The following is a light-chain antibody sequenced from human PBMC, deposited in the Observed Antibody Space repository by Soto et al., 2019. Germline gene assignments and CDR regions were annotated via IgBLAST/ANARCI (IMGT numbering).Light chain of an antibody. Sequence: SYELTQPPSVSLSPGQTARITCSGDALPKQHSYWYQQRPGQAPLLVIYKDSERPSGIPERFSGSSSGTTVTLTISGVQAEEEADYYCQSADISGTRVFGGGTKLTVL. V-gene: IGLV3-25*02. CDR3: QSADISGTRV. CDR1: ALPKQH. J-gene: IGLJ3*02. CDR2: KDS.